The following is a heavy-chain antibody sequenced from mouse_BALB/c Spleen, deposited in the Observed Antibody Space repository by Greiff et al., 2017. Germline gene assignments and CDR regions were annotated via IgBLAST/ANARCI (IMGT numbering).Heavy chain of an antibody. V-gene: IGHV1-7*01. CDR2: INPSTGYT. CDR1: GYTFTSYW. Sequence: QVQLQQSGAELAKPGASVKMSCKASGYTFTSYWMHWVKQRPGQGLEWIGYINPSTGYTEYNQKFKDKATLTADKSSSTAYMQLSSLTSEDSAVYYCGRSMGYDWYFDVWGAGTTVTVSS. D-gene: IGHD2-2*01. CDR3: GRSMGYDWYFDV. J-gene: IGHJ1*01.